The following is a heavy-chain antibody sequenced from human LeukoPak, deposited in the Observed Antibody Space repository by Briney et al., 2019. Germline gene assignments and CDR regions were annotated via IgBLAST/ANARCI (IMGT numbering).Heavy chain of an antibody. J-gene: IGHJ4*02. V-gene: IGHV3-23*01. CDR3: AKDQVTMVRGANDY. CDR1: GFTFSSYA. Sequence: PGGSLRLSCAASGFTFSSYAVSWVRQAPGKGLEWVSVISGSGVSTYYADSVTGRFTISRDNSKNTLYLQMSSLRAEDTAVYYCAKDQVTMVRGANDYWGQGTLVTVSS. CDR2: ISGSGVST. D-gene: IGHD3-10*01.